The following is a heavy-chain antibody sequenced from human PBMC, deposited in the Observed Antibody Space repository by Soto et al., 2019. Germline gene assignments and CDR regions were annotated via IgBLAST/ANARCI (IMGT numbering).Heavy chain of an antibody. CDR3: ARKILGSTSRPNYWYFDL. CDR1: GFTFINYA. Sequence: EVQLVESGGGLVQPGKSLRLSCAASGFTFINYAMNWVRQAPGKGLEWVSSISGGGDAAFFPDSVRGRFTISRDNSQNTVTLQMNSLGVDDTAVYYCARKILGSTSRPNYWYFDLWGRGTLVTVSS. D-gene: IGHD2-2*01. V-gene: IGHV3-23*04. J-gene: IGHJ2*01. CDR2: ISGGGDAA.